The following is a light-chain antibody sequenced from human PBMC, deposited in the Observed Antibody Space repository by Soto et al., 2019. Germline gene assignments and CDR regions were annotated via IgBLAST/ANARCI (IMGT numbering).Light chain of an antibody. CDR1: QSVSSN. V-gene: IGKV3-15*01. Sequence: EIVMTQSPATLSVSPGERATLSCRASQSVSSNLAWYQQKPGQAPRLLIYGASTRATGIPARFSGSGSGTEFPLIISSLQSEDFAVYYCQQYNNWPHTFGQGTKLEIK. CDR3: QQYNNWPHT. CDR2: GAS. J-gene: IGKJ2*01.